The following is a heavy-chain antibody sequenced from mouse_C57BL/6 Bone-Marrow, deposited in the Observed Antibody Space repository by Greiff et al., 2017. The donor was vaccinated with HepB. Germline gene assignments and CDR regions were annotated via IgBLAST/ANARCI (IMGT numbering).Heavy chain of an antibody. V-gene: IGHV2-9-1*01. Sequence: VMLVESGPGLVAPSQSLSITCTVSGFSLTSYAISWVRQPPGKGLEWVGVIWTGGGTNYNSALKSRLSISKDNSKSQVFLKMNSLQNDDTARYYCASIYSDYDEAYWGQGTLVTVSA. CDR3: ASIYSDYDEAY. D-gene: IGHD2-4*01. CDR1: GFSLTSYA. CDR2: IWTGGGT. J-gene: IGHJ3*01.